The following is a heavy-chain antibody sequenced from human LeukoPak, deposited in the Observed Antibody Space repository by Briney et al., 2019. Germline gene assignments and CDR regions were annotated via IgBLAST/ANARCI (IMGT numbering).Heavy chain of an antibody. CDR2: FFYSGST. D-gene: IGHD6-13*01. CDR3: ARHGGFSSSWGYYYYGMDV. CDR1: GGSISTYY. J-gene: IGHJ6*02. V-gene: IGHV4-59*08. Sequence: SETPSLTCTLPGGSISTYYPSCSRHPPREGLECSSYFFYSGSTNYNPSLQSRVTISLDTSKNQFSLKLSSVTAVDAAVYYCARHGGFSSSWGYYYYGMDVWGQGTTVTVSS.